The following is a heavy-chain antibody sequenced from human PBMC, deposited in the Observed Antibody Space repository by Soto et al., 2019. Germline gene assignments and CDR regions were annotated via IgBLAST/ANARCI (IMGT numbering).Heavy chain of an antibody. CDR2: IYYSGST. CDR1: GGSISSYY. D-gene: IGHD2-15*01. CDR3: ARGGYCSGGSCYPYYFDY. Sequence: SETLSLTCTVSGGSISSYYWSWIRQPPGKGLEWIGYIYYSGSTNYNPSLKSRVTISVDTSKNQFSLKLSSVTAADTAVYYCARGGYCSGGSCYPYYFDYWGQGTLVTVSS. J-gene: IGHJ4*02. V-gene: IGHV4-59*01.